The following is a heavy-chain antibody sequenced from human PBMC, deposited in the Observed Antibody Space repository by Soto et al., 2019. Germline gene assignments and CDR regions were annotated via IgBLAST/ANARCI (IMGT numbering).Heavy chain of an antibody. CDR2: ISSSSSTI. CDR1: GFTFSSYS. D-gene: IGHD2-2*01. Sequence: VQLVESGGGLVQPGGSLRLSCAASGFTFSSYSMNWVRQAPGKGLEWVSYISSSSSTIYYADSVKGRFTISRDNAKNSLYLQMNSLRAEDTAVYYCARDFDAGHCSSTSCYGVFDYWGQGTLVTVSS. CDR3: ARDFDAGHCSSTSCYGVFDY. J-gene: IGHJ4*02. V-gene: IGHV3-48*01.